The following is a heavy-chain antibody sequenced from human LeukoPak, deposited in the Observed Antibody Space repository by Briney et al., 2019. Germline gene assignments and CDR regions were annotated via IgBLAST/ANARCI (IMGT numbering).Heavy chain of an antibody. D-gene: IGHD6-6*01. CDR3: AKVQGVAARRSPFDY. Sequence: PGGSLRLSCGAPGLTFSSYGMSWVRHAPGKGLEWVSVISGSGGSTYYADSVKGRFTISRDKSKNTLYLQMNSLRAEDTAVYYCAKVQGVAARRSPFDYWGQGTQVTVSS. V-gene: IGHV3-23*01. CDR2: ISGSGGST. CDR1: GLTFSSYG. J-gene: IGHJ4*02.